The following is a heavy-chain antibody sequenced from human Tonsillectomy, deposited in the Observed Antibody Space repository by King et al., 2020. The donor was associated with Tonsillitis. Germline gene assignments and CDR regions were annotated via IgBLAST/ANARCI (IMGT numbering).Heavy chain of an antibody. V-gene: IGHV3-7*01. Sequence: VQLVESGGGVVQPGGSLRLSCAASGFTFSSYGMNWVRQAPGQGLEWVASINHDRSKENLVDSVKGRFTISRDNAKNSRYLQMNRLRAEDTAVYYCARCATWTGYYPESFGYWGQGTLVTVSS. CDR1: GFTFSSYG. J-gene: IGHJ4*02. CDR3: ARCATWTGYYPESFGY. D-gene: IGHD3/OR15-3a*01. CDR2: INHDRSKE.